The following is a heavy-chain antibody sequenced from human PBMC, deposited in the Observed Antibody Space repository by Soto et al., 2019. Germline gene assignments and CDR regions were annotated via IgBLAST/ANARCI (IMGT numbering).Heavy chain of an antibody. CDR3: STNSYYSLGV. CDR2: IYQSGST. V-gene: IGHV4-4*02. CDR1: SGSISSGHW. Sequence: SETLSLTCAVSSGSISSGHWWNWVRQPPGKGLGWIGEIYQSGSTHYNPSLKSRVTVSVDKSMNQFSLKLTSVTAADTAVYYCSTNSYYSLGVWGQGTTVTVSS. J-gene: IGHJ6*02.